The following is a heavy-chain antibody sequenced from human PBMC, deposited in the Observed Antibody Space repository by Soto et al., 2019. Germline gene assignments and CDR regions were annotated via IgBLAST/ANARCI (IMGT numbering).Heavy chain of an antibody. CDR2: LSAGGST. J-gene: IGHJ4*02. D-gene: IGHD3-9*01. CDR3: AKDRGSGGIVTGTPDS. V-gene: IGHV3-23*01. CDR1: GFTVSTSA. Sequence: EVQLLESGGGLVQPGGSLRLSCVISGFTVSTSAMTWVRQAPGKGLDWVSTLSAGGSTYFAASVKGRFTISRNRSEYTLYRQMGRLKAEETAVYYCAKDRGSGGIVTGTPDSWGPGILVTGSS.